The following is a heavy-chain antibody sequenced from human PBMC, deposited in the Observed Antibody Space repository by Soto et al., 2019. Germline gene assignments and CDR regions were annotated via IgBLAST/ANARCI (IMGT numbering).Heavy chain of an antibody. Sequence: SQTLSLTCAISGDSVFSNSAAWNWIRQSPSRGLEWLGRTYYRSKWYNDYAVSVKSRITINPDTSKNQFSLQLNSVTPEDTAVYYCARGSSYHEYSSSSGLDYWGQGALVTVS. J-gene: IGHJ4*02. D-gene: IGHD6-6*01. CDR2: TYYRSKWYN. V-gene: IGHV6-1*01. CDR1: GDSVFSNSAA. CDR3: ARGSSYHEYSSSSGLDY.